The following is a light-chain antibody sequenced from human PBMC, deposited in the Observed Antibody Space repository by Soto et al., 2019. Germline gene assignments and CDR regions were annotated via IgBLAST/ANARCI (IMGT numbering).Light chain of an antibody. J-gene: IGLJ2*01. Sequence: SSELTQPLSVSVALGQTARITCGGNNIGSKNVHWYQQKPGQAPVLVIYRDSNRPSGIPERFSGSNSGNTATLTISRAQAGDEADYYCQVWDSSTARVVFGGGTQLTVL. CDR3: QVWDSSTARVV. CDR2: RDS. CDR1: NIGSKN. V-gene: IGLV3-9*01.